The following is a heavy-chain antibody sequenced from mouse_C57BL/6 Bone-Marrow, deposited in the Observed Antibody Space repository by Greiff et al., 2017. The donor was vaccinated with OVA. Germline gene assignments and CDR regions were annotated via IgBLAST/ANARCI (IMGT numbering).Heavy chain of an antibody. D-gene: IGHD1-1*01. CDR1: GYAFSSSW. J-gene: IGHJ2*01. CDR2: IYPGDGDT. Sequence: QVQLQQSGPELVKPGASVKISCKASGYAFSSSWMNWVKQRPGQGLEWIGRIYPGDGDTNYNGKFKGKATLTADKSSSTTYMQLSSLTSEDSAVYYCAGSDYCSSSWGQGTTLTVPS. V-gene: IGHV1-82*01. CDR3: AGSDYCSSS.